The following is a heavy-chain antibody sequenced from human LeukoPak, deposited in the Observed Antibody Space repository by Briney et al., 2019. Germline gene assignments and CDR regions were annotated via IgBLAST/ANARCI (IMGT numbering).Heavy chain of an antibody. CDR3: AKNDWSSSFYFDY. J-gene: IGHJ4*02. CDR1: GFAFSNYW. D-gene: IGHD3-9*01. CDR2: INSDGSST. Sequence: PGGSLRLSCAASGFAFSNYWMHWVRQAPGKGLVLVSRINSDGSSTSYADSVKGRFTISRDNAKNSLYLQMNSLRAEDTAVYYCAKNDWSSSFYFDYWGQGTLVTVSS. V-gene: IGHV3-74*01.